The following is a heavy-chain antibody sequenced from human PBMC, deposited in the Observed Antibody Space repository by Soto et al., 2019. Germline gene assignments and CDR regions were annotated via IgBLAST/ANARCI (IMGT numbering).Heavy chain of an antibody. V-gene: IGHV3-13*01. CDR3: ARGQEVGAHFFDS. Sequence: GGSLRLPCEASGFTFSGFDMHWVRQPTGKGLEWVSTIGTAGDTYYAVSVKGRFTISRDNAKNSLSLQMSSLRAGDTAVYFCARGQEVGAHFFDSWGQGTQVTVS. D-gene: IGHD2-15*01. CDR1: GFTFSGFD. CDR2: IGTAGDT. J-gene: IGHJ4*02.